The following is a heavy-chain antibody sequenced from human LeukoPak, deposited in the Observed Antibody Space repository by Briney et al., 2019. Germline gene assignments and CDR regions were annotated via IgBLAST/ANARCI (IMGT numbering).Heavy chain of an antibody. J-gene: IGHJ4*02. V-gene: IGHV4-4*07. CDR2: IYTSGST. D-gene: IGHD5-12*01. CDR3: ARAEFSGYDPPSFDY. CDR1: GGSISSYY. Sequence: SETLSLICTVSGGSISSYYWSWIRQPAGKGLEWIARIYTSGSTNYNPSLKSRVTMSVDTSKNQFSLKLSSVTAADTAVYYCARAEFSGYDPPSFDYWGQGTLVTVSS.